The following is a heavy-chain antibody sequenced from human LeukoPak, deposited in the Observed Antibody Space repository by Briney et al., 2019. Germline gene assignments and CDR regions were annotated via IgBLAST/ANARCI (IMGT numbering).Heavy chain of an antibody. D-gene: IGHD5-18*01. J-gene: IGHJ6*02. CDR2: IIPILGIA. V-gene: IGHV1-69*04. CDR3: ARGRGYSTHYYYYGMDV. CDR1: GGTFSSYA. Sequence: SVKVSCKASGGTFSSYAISWVRQAPGQGLEWMGRIIPILGIANYAQKFQGRVTITADKSTSTAYMELSSLRSEDTAVYYCARGRGYSTHYYYYGMDVWGQGTTVTVSS.